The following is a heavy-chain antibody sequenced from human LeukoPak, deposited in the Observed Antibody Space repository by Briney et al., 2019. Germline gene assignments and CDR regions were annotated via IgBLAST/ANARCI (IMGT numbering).Heavy chain of an antibody. J-gene: IGHJ4*02. CDR2: ISGSGGST. D-gene: IGHD5-12*01. Sequence: PGGSLRLSCAASGFTFSSYAMSWVRQAPGKGLEWVSAISGSGGSTYYADSVRGRFTISRDNSKNTLYLQMNSLRAEDTAVYYCAKGYIVATLRLDYWGQGTLVTVSS. CDR3: AKGYIVATLRLDY. V-gene: IGHV3-23*01. CDR1: GFTFSSYA.